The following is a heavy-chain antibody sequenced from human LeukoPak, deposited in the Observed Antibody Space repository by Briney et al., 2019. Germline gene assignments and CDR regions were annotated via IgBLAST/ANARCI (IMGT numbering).Heavy chain of an antibody. Sequence: PGGSLRLSCTASGFTFSSYAISWVRQAPGQGLEWMGRIIPILGIANYAQKFQGRVTITADKSTSTAYMELSSLRSEDTAVYYCARGEEYNWNDVGYFDYWGQGTLVTVSS. CDR1: GFTFSSYA. CDR3: ARGEEYNWNDVGYFDY. D-gene: IGHD1-20*01. CDR2: IIPILGIA. J-gene: IGHJ4*02. V-gene: IGHV1-69*04.